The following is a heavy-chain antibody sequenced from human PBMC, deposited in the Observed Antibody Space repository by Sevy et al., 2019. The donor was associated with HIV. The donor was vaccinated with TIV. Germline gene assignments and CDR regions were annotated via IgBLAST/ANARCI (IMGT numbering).Heavy chain of an antibody. CDR3: VRDERAIASHFDY. CDR2: FDRTDIT. CDR1: GFTLSSYT. Sequence: GGSLRLSCEASGFTLSSYTMNWVRRSPGKGLEWVASFDRTDITHYADSVKGRFIISRDTAKNSLFLQMNSLRDDDTAMYFCVRDERAIASHFDYWGRGTLVTVSS. J-gene: IGHJ4*02. D-gene: IGHD2-21*01. V-gene: IGHV3-48*02.